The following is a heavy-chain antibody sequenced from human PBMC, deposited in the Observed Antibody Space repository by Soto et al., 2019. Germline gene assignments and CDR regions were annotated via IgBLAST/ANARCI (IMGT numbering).Heavy chain of an antibody. CDR2: INGDGSSR. J-gene: IGHJ4*02. CDR1: GITFGGYW. Sequence: GGSLRLSCAASGITFGGYWMHWVRQTPGRGLVWVSSINGDGSSRTYADSVEGRFTVSRDSSNNTLHLQMNSLRVEDTGVYYCARDQPNGSGSPFDYWGQGTLVTVSS. D-gene: IGHD3-10*01. CDR3: ARDQPNGSGSPFDY. V-gene: IGHV3-74*03.